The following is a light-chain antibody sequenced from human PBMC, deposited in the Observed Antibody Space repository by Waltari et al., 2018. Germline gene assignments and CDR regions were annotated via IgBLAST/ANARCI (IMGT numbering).Light chain of an antibody. Sequence: QSVLTQPPSASGTPGQRVTISCSGSSSNIGSNYVYWYQQLPGTAPKLLIYRNNQLPSGVPDRFSWSKSGTSASLAISGLRSEDEADYYCAAWDDSLSGYVFGTGTKVTVL. CDR3: AAWDDSLSGYV. CDR2: RNN. J-gene: IGLJ1*01. V-gene: IGLV1-47*01. CDR1: SSNIGSNY.